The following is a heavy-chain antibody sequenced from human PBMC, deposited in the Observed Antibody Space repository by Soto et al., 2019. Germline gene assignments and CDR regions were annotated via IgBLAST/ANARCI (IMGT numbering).Heavy chain of an antibody. CDR3: ARNITMDDY. D-gene: IGHD1-20*01. CDR1: VGKFCKYR. CDR2: IDPSDSYT. V-gene: IGHV5-10-1*01. Sequence: GHAVQSSGKGSVGKFCKYRWKWVRQMPGKGLEWVGRIDPSDSYTSYSPSFQGHVTISTDRSISTAYLQWSSLKASDTAMYYCARNITMDDYWGQGTQVIVFS. J-gene: IGHJ4*02.